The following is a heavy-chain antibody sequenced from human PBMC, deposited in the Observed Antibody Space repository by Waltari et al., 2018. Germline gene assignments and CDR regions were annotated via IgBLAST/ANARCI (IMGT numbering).Heavy chain of an antibody. CDR1: GYTFTSYG. CDR3: ARIGEAVGHYYFDY. J-gene: IGHJ4*02. V-gene: IGHV1-18*01. CDR2: TSACDGNT. Sequence: QVQLVQSGAEVKKPGASVKVSCKASGYTFTSYGISWVRQAPGQGLEWMGWTSACDGNTNYAQKLHGRVTMTTDTSTSTAYMELSSLRSDDTAVYYCARIGEAVGHYYFDYWGQGTLVTVSS. D-gene: IGHD6-19*01.